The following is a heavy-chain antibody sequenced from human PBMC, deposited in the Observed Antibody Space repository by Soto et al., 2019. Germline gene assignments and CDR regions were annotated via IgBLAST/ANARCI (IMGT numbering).Heavy chain of an antibody. CDR1: GGTFSSYA. J-gene: IGHJ4*02. Sequence: VKVSFKASGGTFSSYAISWVRQAPGQGLEWMGGIIPIFGTANYAQKFQGRVTITADESTSTAYMELSSLRSEDTAVYYCASCHSPYYYDSSGYYPVWGQGTLVTVSS. CDR2: IIPIFGTA. CDR3: ASCHSPYYYDSSGYYPV. V-gene: IGHV1-69*13. D-gene: IGHD3-22*01.